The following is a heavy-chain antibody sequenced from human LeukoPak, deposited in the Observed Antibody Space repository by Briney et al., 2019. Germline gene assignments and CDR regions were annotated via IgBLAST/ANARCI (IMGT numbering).Heavy chain of an antibody. V-gene: IGHV3-53*01. Sequence: GGSLRLSCAASGFTASSNHMSWVRQAPGKGLEWVSLIYSGGRTYYSDPVKGRFTIPRDNSKHTLYFQMKSLRAEDTGVYYCARGPYHFDSSGYYQPFHYWGQGTLVTVSS. D-gene: IGHD3-22*01. CDR2: IYSGGRT. CDR1: GFTASSNH. J-gene: IGHJ4*02. CDR3: ARGPYHFDSSGYYQPFHY.